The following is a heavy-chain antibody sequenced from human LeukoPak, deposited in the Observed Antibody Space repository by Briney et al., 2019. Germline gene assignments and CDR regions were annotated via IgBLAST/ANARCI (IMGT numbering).Heavy chain of an antibody. D-gene: IGHD5-12*01. CDR3: ARDLGWLHYAD. J-gene: IGHJ4*02. V-gene: IGHV3-23*01. CDR1: GFTFSNHG. CDR2: IGGSGGFIT. Sequence: GGTLRLSCAASGFTFSNHGMNWVRQAPGKGLEWLSGIGGSGGFITYYADSVKGRFTVSRDNSKNTLYPQMNTQRPVDPHVYYCARDLGWLHYADWGQGTLVTVSS.